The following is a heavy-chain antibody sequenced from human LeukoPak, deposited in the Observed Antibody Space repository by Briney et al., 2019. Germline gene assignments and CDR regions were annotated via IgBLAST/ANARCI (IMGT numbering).Heavy chain of an antibody. Sequence: ASVKVSCKASGYTFTGYYMHWVRQAPGQGLEWMGWINPNSGGTNYAQKFQGRVTMTRDTSISTAYMELSRLRSDDTAVYYCARLGYCSGGSCYSVTSLFDYWGQGTLVTVSS. CDR1: GYTFTGYY. V-gene: IGHV1-2*02. D-gene: IGHD2-15*01. CDR2: INPNSGGT. J-gene: IGHJ4*02. CDR3: ARLGYCSGGSCYSVTSLFDY.